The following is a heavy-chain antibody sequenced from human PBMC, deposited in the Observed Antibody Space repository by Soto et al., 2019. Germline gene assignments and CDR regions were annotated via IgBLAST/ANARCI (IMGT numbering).Heavy chain of an antibody. CDR1: GFNFSNYA. CDR2: ISDEGSNK. Sequence: PGGSLRLSCAASGFNFSNYAMHWVRQAPGKGLEWLAIISDEGSNKYSADSVKVRFTISRDNAKNALYLQLNSLRAADTAVYYCAKDRVSENSSGWPQDHWGQGTLVTVSS. V-gene: IGHV3-30*18. D-gene: IGHD6-19*01. J-gene: IGHJ4*02. CDR3: AKDRVSENSSGWPQDH.